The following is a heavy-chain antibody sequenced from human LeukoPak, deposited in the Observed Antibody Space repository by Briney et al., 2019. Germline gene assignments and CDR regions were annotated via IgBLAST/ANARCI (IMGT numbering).Heavy chain of an antibody. V-gene: IGHV4-4*02. J-gene: IGHJ2*01. D-gene: IGHD7-27*01. Sequence: SETLSLTCVVSGGSISNSNWWSWVRQSPEKGLEWIGEISHDGSTNYNPSLKSRVTISVDTSKNQFSLKLSSVTAADTAVYYCARRTLTGGIWYFDLWGRGTLVTVSS. CDR1: GGSISNSNW. CDR2: ISHDGST. CDR3: ARRTLTGGIWYFDL.